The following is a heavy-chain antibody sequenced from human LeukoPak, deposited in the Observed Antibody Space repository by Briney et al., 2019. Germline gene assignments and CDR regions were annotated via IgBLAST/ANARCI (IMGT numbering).Heavy chain of an antibody. Sequence: SVKVSCKASGGTFSSYAISWVRQAPGQGLEWMGGIIPIFGTANYAQKFQGRVTITADESTSTAYMELSSLRSEDTAVYYCARRGGPAAPFDYWGQGTLVTVSS. V-gene: IGHV1-69*01. CDR1: GGTFSSYA. J-gene: IGHJ4*02. CDR2: IIPIFGTA. CDR3: ARRGGPAAPFDY. D-gene: IGHD2-2*01.